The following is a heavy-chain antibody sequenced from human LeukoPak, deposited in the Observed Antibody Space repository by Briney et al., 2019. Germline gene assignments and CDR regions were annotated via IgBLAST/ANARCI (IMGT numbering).Heavy chain of an antibody. CDR3: ASQIGSSVVEDAFDI. V-gene: IGHV1-46*01. D-gene: IGHD2-2*01. CDR1: GYTFTSYY. J-gene: IGHJ3*02. Sequence: ASVKVSCQASGYTFTSYYMHWVRQAPGQGLEWMGIINPSGGSTSYAQKFQGRVTMTRDTSTSTVYMELSSLRSEDTAVYYCASQIGSSVVEDAFDIWGQGTMVTVSS. CDR2: INPSGGST.